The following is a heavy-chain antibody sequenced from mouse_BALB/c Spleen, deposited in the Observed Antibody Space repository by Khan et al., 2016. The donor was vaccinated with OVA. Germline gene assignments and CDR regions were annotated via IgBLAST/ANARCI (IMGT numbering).Heavy chain of an antibody. D-gene: IGHD4-1*01. CDR3: AREDWDVFAY. CDR2: IDPANGNT. J-gene: IGHJ3*01. V-gene: IGHV14-3*02. Sequence: VQLQQSGAELVKPGASVKLSCTASGFTIKDTYMHWVKQRPEQGLEWIGRIDPANGNTKYDPNFQGQATITSDTSSNTAYLQLNCLTSEDTAVYYGAREDWDVFAYWGEETLVTVSA. CDR1: GFTIKDTY.